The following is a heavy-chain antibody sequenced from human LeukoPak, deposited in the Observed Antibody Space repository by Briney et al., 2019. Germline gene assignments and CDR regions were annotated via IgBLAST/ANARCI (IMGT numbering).Heavy chain of an antibody. J-gene: IGHJ4*02. Sequence: GASVKVACKTAGYTVTGYYMHWVRQAPGQRLEWMGWINPNTGGTNYAQKFQGRVTMTSDTSISTAYMELSSLKSDDTAMYYCARAPMIVVIFPPRLDFWGQGTLVTVSS. CDR3: ARAPMIVVIFPPRLDF. V-gene: IGHV1-2*02. CDR1: GYTVTGYY. CDR2: INPNTGGT. D-gene: IGHD3-22*01.